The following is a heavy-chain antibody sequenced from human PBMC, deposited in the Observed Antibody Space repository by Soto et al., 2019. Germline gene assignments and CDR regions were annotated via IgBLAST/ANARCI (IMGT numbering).Heavy chain of an antibody. D-gene: IGHD2-15*01. CDR1: GYTFTSYG. J-gene: IGHJ3*02. Sequence: ASVKVSCKASGYTFTSYGISWVRQAPGQGLEWMGWISAYNGNTNYAQKLQGRVTMTTDTSTSTAYMELRSLRSDDTAVYYCARDNGYCSGGSCYSQAFDIWGQGTMVTVSS. CDR3: ARDNGYCSGGSCYSQAFDI. V-gene: IGHV1-18*01. CDR2: ISAYNGNT.